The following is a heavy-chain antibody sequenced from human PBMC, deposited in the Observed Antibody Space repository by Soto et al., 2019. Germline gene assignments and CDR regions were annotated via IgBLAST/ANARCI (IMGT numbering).Heavy chain of an antibody. CDR2: IIPIFGTA. D-gene: IGHD5-12*01. CDR3: ARDPGPDGLVAMGGDY. CDR1: GGTFSSYA. Sequence: QVQLVQSGAEVKKPGSSVKVSCKASGGTFSSYAISWVRQAPGQGLEWMGGIIPIFGTANYAQKFQGRVTITADESTSTAYMELSSVRSEDTAVYYCARDPGPDGLVAMGGDYWGQGTLVTVSS. V-gene: IGHV1-69*01. J-gene: IGHJ4*02.